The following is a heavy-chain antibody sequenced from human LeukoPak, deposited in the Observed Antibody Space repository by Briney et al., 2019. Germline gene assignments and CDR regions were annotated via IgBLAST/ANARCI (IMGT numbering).Heavy chain of an antibody. J-gene: IGHJ4*02. D-gene: IGHD2/OR15-2a*01. CDR2: INPSGGST. Sequence: GASVTVSCKASGYMFTSYYMHWVRQAPGQGLEWMGIINPSGGSTSYAQKFQGRVTMTRDTSTSTVYMELSSLRSDDTAVYYCARNSRLYDYWGQGTLVTVSS. V-gene: IGHV1-46*01. CDR3: ARNSRLYDY. CDR1: GYMFTSYY.